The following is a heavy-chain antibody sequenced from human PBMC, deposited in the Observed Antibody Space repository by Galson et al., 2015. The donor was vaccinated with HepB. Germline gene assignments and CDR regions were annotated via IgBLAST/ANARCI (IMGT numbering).Heavy chain of an antibody. CDR1: GYTFTSYY. D-gene: IGHD3-22*01. J-gene: IGHJ4*02. CDR2: INPSGGST. V-gene: IGHV1-46*01. Sequence: VSCKASGYTFTSYYMHWVRQAPGQGLEWMGIINPSGGSTSYAQKFQGRVTMTRDTSTSTVYMELSSLRSEDTAVYYCARYYYDSSGYRNYFDYWGQGTLVTVSS. CDR3: ARYYYDSSGYRNYFDY.